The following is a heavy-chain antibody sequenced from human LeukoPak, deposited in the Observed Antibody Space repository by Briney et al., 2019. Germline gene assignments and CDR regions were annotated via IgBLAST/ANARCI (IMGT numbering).Heavy chain of an antibody. J-gene: IGHJ4*02. Sequence: GGSLRLSCAASGFTFSSYAMHWVRQAPGKGLEWVAVTSYDGSNKYYADSVKGRFTISRDNSKNTLYLQMNSLRAEDTAVYYCASQPGAYVPAAMRLDYWGQGTLVTVSS. D-gene: IGHD2-2*01. CDR1: GFTFSSYA. V-gene: IGHV3-30*04. CDR3: ASQPGAYVPAAMRLDY. CDR2: TSYDGSNK.